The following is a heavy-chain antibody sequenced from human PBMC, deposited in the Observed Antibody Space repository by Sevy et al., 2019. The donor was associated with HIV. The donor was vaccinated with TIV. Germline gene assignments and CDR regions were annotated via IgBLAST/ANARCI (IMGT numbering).Heavy chain of an antibody. V-gene: IGHV3-30*04. Sequence: GGSLRLSCAASGFSFSRSPMHWVRQAPGKGLEWVAVMSYNGNKKYNEDSVKGRFTISRDDSKNTLYLQMNRLGVEDTAVYYCAGEGFLKGGLFVSYGMDVWGQGTTVTVSS. CDR3: AGEGFLKGGLFVSYGMDV. CDR2: MSYNGNKK. J-gene: IGHJ6*02. D-gene: IGHD3-16*02. CDR1: GFSFSRSP.